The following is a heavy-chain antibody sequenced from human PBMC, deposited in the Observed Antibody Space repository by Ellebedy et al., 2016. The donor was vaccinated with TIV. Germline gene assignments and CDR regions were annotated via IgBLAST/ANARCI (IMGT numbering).Heavy chain of an antibody. J-gene: IGHJ6*03. V-gene: IGHV1-8*01. CDR3: ARVQLQLELLGGYYYYYMDV. Sequence: ASVKVSCXASGYTFTSYDINWVRQATGQGLEWMGWMNPNSGNTGYAQKFQGRVTMTRNTSISTAYMELSSLRSEDTAVYYCARVQLQLELLGGYYYYYMDVWGKGTTVTVSS. D-gene: IGHD1-7*01. CDR1: GYTFTSYD. CDR2: MNPNSGNT.